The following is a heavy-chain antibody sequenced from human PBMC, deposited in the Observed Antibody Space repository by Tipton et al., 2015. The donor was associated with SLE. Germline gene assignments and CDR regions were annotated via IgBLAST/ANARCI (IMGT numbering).Heavy chain of an antibody. V-gene: IGHV3-23*01. CDR2: ISGSGGST. Sequence: SLRLSCAASGFTFSSYAMSWVRQAPGKGLEWASAISGSGGSTYYADSVKGRFTISRDNSKNTLYLQMNSLRAEDTAVYYCAKGNNNYDFEFDPWGQGTLVTVSS. D-gene: IGHD3-3*01. J-gene: IGHJ5*02. CDR3: AKGNNNYDFEFDP. CDR1: GFTFSSYA.